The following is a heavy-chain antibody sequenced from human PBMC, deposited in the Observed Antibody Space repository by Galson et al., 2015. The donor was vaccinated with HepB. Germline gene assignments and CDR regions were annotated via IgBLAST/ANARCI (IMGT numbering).Heavy chain of an antibody. CDR1: GFTFSGYG. CDR3: AKIRLGGAVRGVHDY. CDR2: IRYDGSNK. D-gene: IGHD3-10*01. J-gene: IGHJ4*02. V-gene: IGHV3-30*02. Sequence: SLLSCAASGFTFSGYGMHWVRQAPGKGLEWVAFIRYDGSNKYYADSVKGRFTISRDNSKNTLYLQMNSLRAEDTAVYYCAKIRLGGAVRGVHDYWGQGTLVTVSS.